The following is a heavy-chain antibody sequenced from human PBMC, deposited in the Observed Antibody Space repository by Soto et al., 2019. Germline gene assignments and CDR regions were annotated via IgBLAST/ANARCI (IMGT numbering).Heavy chain of an antibody. V-gene: IGHV1-2*02. D-gene: IGHD3-16*01. CDR1: GYTFTGDW. Sequence: QVQLVQSGAEVKKPGASMKVSCKASGYTFTGDWLHWVRQAPGQGLEWMGWINPNSGGTNYAQKFQGRVTMTRDTSISTAYMELSSLRSDDTAVYYCARAPIGGGAPYYLDYRGQGTLVTVSS. CDR3: ARAPIGGGAPYYLDY. CDR2: INPNSGGT. J-gene: IGHJ4*02.